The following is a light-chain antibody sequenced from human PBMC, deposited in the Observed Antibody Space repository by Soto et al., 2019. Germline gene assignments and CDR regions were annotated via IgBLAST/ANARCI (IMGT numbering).Light chain of an antibody. CDR3: QQYETFSGT. J-gene: IGKJ1*01. Sequence: DIQMAQAPWSLSASVGDGVTVTWRASQRVSGWLAWYQQRPGEAPKLLIYDASALPRGVPSRVSGSGSGTKFTLTIASRQPDYFATYYCQQYETFSGTVGPGTKGDIK. CDR1: QRVSGW. V-gene: IGKV1-5*01. CDR2: DAS.